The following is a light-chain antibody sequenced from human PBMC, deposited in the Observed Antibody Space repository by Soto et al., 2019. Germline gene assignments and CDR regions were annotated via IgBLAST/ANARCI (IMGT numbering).Light chain of an antibody. CDR3: QQYGNSPFT. CDR2: GAS. Sequence: EILLTQSPGTLSLSPGESATLSCWASQSVSSSYLAWYQQKPGQAPRLLINGASSRATGIPDRFSGTGSGTDFTLPISRLEPEDFAVYYCQQYGNSPFTFGPGTKVDIK. J-gene: IGKJ3*01. CDR1: QSVSSSY. V-gene: IGKV3-20*01.